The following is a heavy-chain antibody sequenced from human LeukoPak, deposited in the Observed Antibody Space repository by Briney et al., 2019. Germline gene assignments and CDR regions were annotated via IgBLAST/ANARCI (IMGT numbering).Heavy chain of an antibody. J-gene: IGHJ4*02. Sequence: GASVKVSCKASGYTFTNYYMHWVRQAPGQGLEWMGLISPTTGNTKYAQKFQGRVTMTRDTSTSTMYMELSSLRSEDTALYYCARDSELTATSNYLDYWGQGTLVTVSS. CDR2: ISPTTGNT. CDR3: ARDSELTATSNYLDY. D-gene: IGHD2-21*02. CDR1: GYTFTNYY. V-gene: IGHV1-46*01.